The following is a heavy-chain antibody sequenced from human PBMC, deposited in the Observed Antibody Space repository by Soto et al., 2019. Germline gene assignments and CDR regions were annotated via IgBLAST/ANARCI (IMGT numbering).Heavy chain of an antibody. CDR3: ARGPPWIDAFDI. D-gene: IGHD5-12*01. CDR1: GGSISSYY. J-gene: IGHJ3*02. V-gene: IGHV4-59*01. CDR2: ISHTGTT. Sequence: QVQLQESGPGLVKPSETLSLTCTVSGGSISSYYWSWIRQSPGKGLEWVAYISHTGTTDYNPSLKSRLTISLDTSKNQFSLKLTSVTAADTAVYYCARGPPWIDAFDIWGQGTKVTVSP.